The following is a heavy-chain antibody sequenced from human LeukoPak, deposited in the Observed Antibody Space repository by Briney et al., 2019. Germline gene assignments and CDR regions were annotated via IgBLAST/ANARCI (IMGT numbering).Heavy chain of an antibody. J-gene: IGHJ4*02. Sequence: PGGSLRLSCAASGFTFSSYAMTWVRQAPGKGLEWVSAITGSGDSAYHSDSVKGRFTISRDQSKSTVYLQMTSLRAEDTAVFYCAKGTTDYDASDPLDFWGQGTLVTVSS. V-gene: IGHV3-23*01. CDR3: AKGTTDYDASDPLDF. CDR2: ITGSGDSA. D-gene: IGHD3-16*01. CDR1: GFTFSSYA.